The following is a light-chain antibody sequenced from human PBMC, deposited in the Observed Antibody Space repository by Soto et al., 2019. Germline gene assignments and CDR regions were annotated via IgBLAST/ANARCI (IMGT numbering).Light chain of an antibody. V-gene: IGLV2-11*01. CDR3: CSYAGNSLWV. J-gene: IGLJ3*02. CDR1: SSDLGGYNY. Sequence: QSVLTQPRSVSGSPGQSVTISCTGTSSDLGGYNYVSWYQQHPGKAPKLMIYDVSKWPSGVPDRFSGSKSGNTASLTISGLQAEDEADYYCCSYAGNSLWVFGGGTKLTVL. CDR2: DVS.